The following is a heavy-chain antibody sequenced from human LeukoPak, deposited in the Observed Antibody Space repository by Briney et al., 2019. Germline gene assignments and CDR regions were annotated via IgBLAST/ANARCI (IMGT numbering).Heavy chain of an antibody. CDR1: GGSISSSSYY. CDR2: IYYSGST. D-gene: IGHD2-15*01. V-gene: IGHV4-39*01. J-gene: IGHJ4*02. CDR3: ARYQGYCSGGSCYHYFDY. Sequence: PSETLSLTCTVSGGSISSSSYYWGWIRQPPGKGLEWIGSIYYSGSTYYNPSLKSRVTISVDTSKNQFSLKLSSVTAADTAVYYSARYQGYCSGGSCYHYFDYWGQGTLVTVSS.